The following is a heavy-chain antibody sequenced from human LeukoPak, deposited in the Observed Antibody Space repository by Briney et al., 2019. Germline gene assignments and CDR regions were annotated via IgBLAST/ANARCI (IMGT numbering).Heavy chain of an antibody. CDR2: ISTISSTI. CDR1: GFXFSSYS. V-gene: IGHV3-48*02. D-gene: IGHD6-13*01. Sequence: GGSLRLSCGASGFXFSSYSMNWVRQAPGKGLEWVSYISTISSTIHYADSVKSRFTISRDNAKNSLYLQMNSLRDEDTAVYYCARGRGMAAAGMSYFFDNWGQGTLVTVSS. J-gene: IGHJ4*02. CDR3: ARGRGMAAAGMSYFFDN.